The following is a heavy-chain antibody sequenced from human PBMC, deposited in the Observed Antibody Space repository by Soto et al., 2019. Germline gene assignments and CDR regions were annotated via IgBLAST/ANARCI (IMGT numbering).Heavy chain of an antibody. CDR3: ARVGNGNDGLGS. J-gene: IGHJ5*02. CDR2: IYYSGKT. Sequence: QVQLQESGPGLVKPSETLSLTCTVSGGSISSYYWSWIRQPPGKGLEWIGYIYYSGKTYYNPSLKSLVTLSVDTSKNQFSLKLTSVTAADTAVYYCARVGNGNDGLGSWGQGALVTVSS. CDR1: GGSISSYY. V-gene: IGHV4-59*01. D-gene: IGHD1-1*01.